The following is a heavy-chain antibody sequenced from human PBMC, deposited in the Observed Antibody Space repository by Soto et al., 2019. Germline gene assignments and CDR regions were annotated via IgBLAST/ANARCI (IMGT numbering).Heavy chain of an antibody. Sequence: GGSLRLSCAASGFTFSSYAMHWVRQAPGKGLEWVAVISYDGSNKYYADSVKGRFTISRDNSKNTLYLQMNSLRAEDTAVYYCARDYYDVSIWGQGTMVTVSS. CDR2: ISYDGSNK. J-gene: IGHJ3*02. CDR1: GFTFSSYA. V-gene: IGHV3-30-3*01. D-gene: IGHD3-22*01. CDR3: ARDYYDVSI.